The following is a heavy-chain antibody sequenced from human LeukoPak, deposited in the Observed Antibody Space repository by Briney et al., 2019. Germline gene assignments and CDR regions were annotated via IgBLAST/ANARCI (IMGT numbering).Heavy chain of an antibody. V-gene: IGHV3-53*05. J-gene: IGHJ4*02. CDR2: IYSGGRT. D-gene: IGHD2-15*01. CDR1: GFIVSTNY. CDR3: ARSPRRGWGYSDY. Sequence: GGSLRLSCAASGFIVSTNYMSWVRQAPGKGLEWVSVIYSGGRTYYADSVKGRFTISRDNSKNTLYLQMNSLRAEDTAVYYCARSPRRGWGYSDYWGQGTLVTVSS.